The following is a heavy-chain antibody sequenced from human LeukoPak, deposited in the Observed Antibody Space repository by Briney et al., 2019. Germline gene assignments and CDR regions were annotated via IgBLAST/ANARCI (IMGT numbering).Heavy chain of an antibody. CDR1: GFTFSSYA. CDR2: ISSNGGST. D-gene: IGHD5-12*01. V-gene: IGHV3-64*01. CDR3: ARDPGYSGYDFYYFDY. J-gene: IGHJ4*02. Sequence: PGGSLRLSCAASGFTFSSYAMHWVRQAPGKGLEYVSAISSNGGSTYYANSVKGRFTISRDNSKNTLYLQMGSLRAEDMAVYYCARDPGYSGYDFYYFDYWGQGTLVTGSS.